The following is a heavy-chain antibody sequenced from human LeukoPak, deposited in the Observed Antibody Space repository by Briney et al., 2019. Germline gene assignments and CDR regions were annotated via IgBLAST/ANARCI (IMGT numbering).Heavy chain of an antibody. V-gene: IGHV1-2*02. J-gene: IGHJ5*02. D-gene: IGHD2-2*01. Sequence: ASVKVSCKASGYTFTGYYMHWVRQAPGQGLEWMGWINPNSGGTNYAQKFQGRVTMTRDTSISTAYMELSRLRSDDTAVYYCARVEVYQLPPKPVTWFDPWGQGTLVTVSS. CDR3: ARVEVYQLPPKPVTWFDP. CDR2: INPNSGGT. CDR1: GYTFTGYY.